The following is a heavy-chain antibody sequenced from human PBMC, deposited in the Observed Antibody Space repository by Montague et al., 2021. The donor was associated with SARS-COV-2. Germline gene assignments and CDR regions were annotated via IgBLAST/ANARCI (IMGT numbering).Heavy chain of an antibody. D-gene: IGHD3-3*01. CDR1: GGSISSYY. Sequence: SETLSLTCTVSGGSISSYYWSWIRQPPGKGLEWIGYIYYSGSTNYNPSLKSRVTISVDTSKNQFSLKLSSVTAADTAVYYCARGIFTIPFIPAHYYMDFWGKGTTVTVSS. CDR2: IYYSGST. V-gene: IGHV4-59*01. J-gene: IGHJ6*03. CDR3: ARGIFTIPFIPAHYYMDF.